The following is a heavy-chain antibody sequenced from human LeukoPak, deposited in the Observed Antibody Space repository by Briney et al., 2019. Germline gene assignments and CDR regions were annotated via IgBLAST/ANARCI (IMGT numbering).Heavy chain of an antibody. Sequence: GGSLRLSCAASGFTFSSYDMHWVRQAPGKGLAWVAVISYDGSNKYYVDSVKGRFTISRDNSKNTLYLQMNSLRAEDTAVYYCASLPSSWYSGLYYYYLDVWGKGTTVTVSS. CDR1: GFTFSSYD. CDR2: ISYDGSNK. D-gene: IGHD6-13*01. CDR3: ASLPSSWYSGLYYYYLDV. V-gene: IGHV3-30*03. J-gene: IGHJ6*03.